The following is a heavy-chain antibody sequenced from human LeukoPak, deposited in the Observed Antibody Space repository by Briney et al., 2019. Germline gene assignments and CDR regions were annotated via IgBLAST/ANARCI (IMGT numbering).Heavy chain of an antibody. Sequence: SETLSLTCTVSGGSISSYYWSWIRQPPGKGLEWIGYIYYSGSTNYNPSLKSRVTISVDTSKNQFSLKLSPVTAADTAVYYCARDGYDILTGYSPKTYYYYMDVWGKGTTVTVSS. CDR3: ARDGYDILTGYSPKTYYYYMDV. V-gene: IGHV4-59*12. CDR1: GGSISSYY. J-gene: IGHJ6*03. CDR2: IYYSGST. D-gene: IGHD3-9*01.